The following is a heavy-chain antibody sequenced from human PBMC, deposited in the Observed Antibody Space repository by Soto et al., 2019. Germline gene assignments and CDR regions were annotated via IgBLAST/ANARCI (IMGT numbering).Heavy chain of an antibody. Sequence: EVQLVESGGGLIQPGGSLRLSCAASGFTVSSNYMSWVRQAPGKGLEWVSVIYSGGSTYYADSVKGRFTISRDNSKNTVHLQMNSLRAEDTAVYYCAREWELPNYYDMDVWGQGTTVTVSS. V-gene: IGHV3-53*01. CDR3: AREWELPNYYDMDV. D-gene: IGHD1-26*01. CDR1: GFTVSSNY. CDR2: IYSGGST. J-gene: IGHJ6*02.